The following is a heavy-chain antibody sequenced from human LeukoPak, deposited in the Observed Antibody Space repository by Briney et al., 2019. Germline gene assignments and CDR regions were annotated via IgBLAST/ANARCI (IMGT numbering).Heavy chain of an antibody. CDR3: ARDTQPPGGAAAGKAIDY. D-gene: IGHD6-13*01. Sequence: ASVKVSCKASGYTFTSYGISWVRQAPGQGLEWMGWISAYNGNTNYAQKLQGRVTMTTDTSTSTAYMELRSLRSDDTAVYYCARDTQPPGGAAAGKAIDYWGQGTLVTVSS. J-gene: IGHJ4*02. CDR1: GYTFTSYG. V-gene: IGHV1-18*01. CDR2: ISAYNGNT.